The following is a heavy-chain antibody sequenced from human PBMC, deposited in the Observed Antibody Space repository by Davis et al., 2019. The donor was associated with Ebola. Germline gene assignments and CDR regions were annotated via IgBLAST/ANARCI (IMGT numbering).Heavy chain of an antibody. J-gene: IGHJ4*02. Sequence: PSETLSLTCTVSGASISTYYWSWIRQPAGKGLEWIGRMYVTGITSYNPSLKSRVTMSIDTSKNQFSLKLSSVTAADTAVYYCASDAGWYDHFYSFIHWGQGTLITVSS. CDR1: GASISTYY. V-gene: IGHV4-4*07. CDR2: MYVTGIT. CDR3: ASDAGWYDHFYSFIH. D-gene: IGHD2-21*02.